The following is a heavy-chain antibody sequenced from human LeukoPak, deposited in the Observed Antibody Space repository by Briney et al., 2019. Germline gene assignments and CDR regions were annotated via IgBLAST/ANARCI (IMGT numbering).Heavy chain of an antibody. J-gene: IGHJ4*02. V-gene: IGHV4-59*01. CDR2: IYYSGST. Sequence: SETLSLTCTVAGGSISIYYWSWIRQPPGKGLEWIGYIYYSGSTNYNPSLKSRVTISVDTSKNQFSLKLSSVTAADTAVYYCARAITGYSSSWYDYWGQGTLVTVSS. CDR3: ARAITGYSSSWYDY. CDR1: GGSISIYY. D-gene: IGHD6-13*01.